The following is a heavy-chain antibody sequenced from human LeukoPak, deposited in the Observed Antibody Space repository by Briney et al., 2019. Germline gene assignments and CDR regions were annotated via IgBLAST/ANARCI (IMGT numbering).Heavy chain of an antibody. CDR3: ARDAERRGHPIDF. CDR2: LSHRGIT. J-gene: IGHJ3*01. Sequence: SETLSLTCTVSNYSISSGYYWGWIRQPPGKGLEWIGSLSHRGITYYNPSLRSRVTLSVDTSKNHFSLRLSSVTAADTAVYFCARDAERRGHPIDFWGQGTIVTVSS. D-gene: IGHD3-10*01. CDR1: NYSISSGYY. V-gene: IGHV4-38-2*02.